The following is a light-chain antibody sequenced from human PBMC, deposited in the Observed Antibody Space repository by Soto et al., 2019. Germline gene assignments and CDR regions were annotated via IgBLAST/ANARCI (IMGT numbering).Light chain of an antibody. Sequence: QSALTQPASVSGSPGQSITISCTGSDISGYNYVSWYHQYPGKAPKLMIYEVSNRPSGVSHRFSGSKSGNTASLTISGLQSEDEADYYCSTSHVFSTGTKLTVL. CDR2: EVS. CDR3: STSHV. CDR1: DISGYNY. J-gene: IGLJ1*01. V-gene: IGLV2-14*01.